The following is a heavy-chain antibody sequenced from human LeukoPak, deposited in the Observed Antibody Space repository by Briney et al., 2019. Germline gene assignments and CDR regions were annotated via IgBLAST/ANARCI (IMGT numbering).Heavy chain of an antibody. CDR2: ISSSSSYI. D-gene: IGHD2-15*01. CDR1: GFTFSSYS. Sequence: GGSLRLSCAASGFTFSSYSMNWVRQAPGEGLEWVSSISSSSSYIYYAASVRGRLTISRDNAKNSLYLQMNSLRAEDTAVYYCARGHGGNIDQWGQGNLVTVSS. J-gene: IGHJ4*02. CDR3: ARGHGGNIDQ. V-gene: IGHV3-21*01.